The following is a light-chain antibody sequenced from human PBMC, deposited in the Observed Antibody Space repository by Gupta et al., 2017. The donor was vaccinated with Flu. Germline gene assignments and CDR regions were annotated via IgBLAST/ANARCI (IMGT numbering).Light chain of an antibody. V-gene: IGLV1-51*01. CDR3: GTWDSSLSTWV. J-gene: IGLJ3*02. CDR2: DNN. CDR1: NSNFENNY. Sequence: QSVLTQPPSVSAAPGQTVTISCSGTNSNFENNYVSWYQQVPGTAPKLLIDDNNQRPSGIPARFSASKSGTSATLGITGLQTGDEADYYCGTWDSSLSTWVFGGGTKLTVL.